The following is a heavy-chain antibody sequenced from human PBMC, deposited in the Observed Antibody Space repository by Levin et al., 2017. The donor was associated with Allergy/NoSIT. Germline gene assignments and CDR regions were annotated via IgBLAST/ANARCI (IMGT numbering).Heavy chain of an antibody. CDR3: ARYFGSGTYTVDY. J-gene: IGHJ4*02. Sequence: SCAASGFTFSTYWMHWVRQAPGKGLVWVSRINNDGSDTTYADSVKGRFTISRDNAKNTLYLQMNSLRAEDTAVYYCARYFGSGTYTVDYWGQGTLVTVSS. CDR2: INNDGSDT. CDR1: GFTFSTYW. V-gene: IGHV3-74*01. D-gene: IGHD3-10*01.